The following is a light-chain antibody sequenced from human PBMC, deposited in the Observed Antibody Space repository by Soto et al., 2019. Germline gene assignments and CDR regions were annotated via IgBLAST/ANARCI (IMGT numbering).Light chain of an antibody. CDR3: QQSFTSALI. V-gene: IGKV1-39*01. J-gene: IGKJ4*01. CDR1: QSVTTY. Sequence: DIQMTQSPSSLSASVGDRVTITCRASQSVTTYLNWYQQKPGKAPRLLIHAASSLQSGVPSRFSGSGSGTAFTHPISSLQPEDFATYDCQQSFTSALIFGGGTNVEFK. CDR2: AAS.